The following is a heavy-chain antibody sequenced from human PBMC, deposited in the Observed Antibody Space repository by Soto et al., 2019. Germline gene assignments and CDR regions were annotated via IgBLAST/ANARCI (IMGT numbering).Heavy chain of an antibody. CDR3: ARDFRIAAAGTVLGY. CDR1: GYTFTSYY. V-gene: IGHV1-46*03. CDR2: INPSGGST. Sequence: ASVKVSCKASGYTFTSYYMHWVRQAPGQGLEWMGIINPSGGSTSYAQKFQGRVTMTRDTSTSTVYMELSSLRSEDTAVYYCARDFRIAAAGTVLGYWGQGTLVTVSS. J-gene: IGHJ4*02. D-gene: IGHD6-13*01.